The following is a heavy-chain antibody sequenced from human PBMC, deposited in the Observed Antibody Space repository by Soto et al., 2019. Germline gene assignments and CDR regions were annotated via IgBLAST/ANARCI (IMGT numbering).Heavy chain of an antibody. J-gene: IGHJ4*02. V-gene: IGHV4-59*01. CDR2: IYYSGST. D-gene: IGHD2-15*01. CDR1: GGSISSYY. CDR3: ARGYCSGGSCSMPIDY. Sequence: PSETLSLTCTVSGGSISSYYWSWIRQPPGKGLEWIGYIYYSGSTNYNPSLKSRVTISVDTSKNQFSLKLSSVTAADTAVYYCARGYCSGGSCSMPIDYWGQGTLVTVSS.